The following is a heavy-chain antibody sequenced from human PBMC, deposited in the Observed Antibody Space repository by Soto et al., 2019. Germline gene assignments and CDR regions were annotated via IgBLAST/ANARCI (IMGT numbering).Heavy chain of an antibody. CDR3: ARCYGSGSSYYYYYGMDV. V-gene: IGHV4-4*02. J-gene: IGHJ6*02. Sequence: SETLSLTCAVSGGSISSSNWWSWVRQPPGKGLEWIGEIYHSGSTNYNPSLKSRVTISVDKSKNQFSLRLSSVTAADTAVYYCARCYGSGSSYYYYYGMDVWGQGTTVTVSS. CDR1: GGSISSSNW. CDR2: IYHSGST. D-gene: IGHD3-10*01.